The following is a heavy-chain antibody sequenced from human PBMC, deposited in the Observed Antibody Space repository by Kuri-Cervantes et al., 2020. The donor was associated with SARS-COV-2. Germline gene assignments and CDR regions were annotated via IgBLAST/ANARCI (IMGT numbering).Heavy chain of an antibody. D-gene: IGHD3-22*01. J-gene: IGHJ6*03. CDR2: IIPMFGTA. V-gene: IGHV1-69*13. Sequence: SVKVCCKASGDSFSSYSFNWVRQAPGQGLEWMGGIIPMFGTADYAQKFQGSVTVTADESTRTVYMELTSLRSDDTAVYYCALGYWGSGYPRPYYHMDVWGKGTTVTVSS. CDR1: GDSFSSYS. CDR3: ALGYWGSGYPRPYYHMDV.